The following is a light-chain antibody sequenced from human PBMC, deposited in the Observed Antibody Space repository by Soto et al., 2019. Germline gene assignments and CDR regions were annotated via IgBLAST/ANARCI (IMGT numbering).Light chain of an antibody. CDR3: QQYNSYPYT. CDR2: KAS. J-gene: IGKJ2*01. CDR1: QSISSW. Sequence: DIQMTQSPSTLSASVGDRVTITCRASQSISSWLAWYQQKPGKAPKLLIYKASSLESGVPSRFSGSGSGTEFTLTISSLQPDDFATFYCQQYNSYPYTFGQGTKLEIK. V-gene: IGKV1-5*03.